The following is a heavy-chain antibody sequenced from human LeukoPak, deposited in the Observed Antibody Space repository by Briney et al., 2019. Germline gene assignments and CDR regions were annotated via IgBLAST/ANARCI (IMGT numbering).Heavy chain of an antibody. Sequence: SETLSLTCTVSGGSISSSSYYWGWIRQPPGKGLEWIGSIYYSGSTYYNPSLKSRVTISVDTSKNQFSLKLSSVTAADTAVYYCARIPGIAVSNWFDPWGQGTLVTVSS. V-gene: IGHV4-39*07. CDR3: ARIPGIAVSNWFDP. D-gene: IGHD6-19*01. CDR1: GGSISSSSYY. J-gene: IGHJ5*02. CDR2: IYYSGST.